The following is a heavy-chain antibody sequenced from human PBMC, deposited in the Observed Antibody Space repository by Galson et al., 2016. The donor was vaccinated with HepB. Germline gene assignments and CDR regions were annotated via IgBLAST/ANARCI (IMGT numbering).Heavy chain of an antibody. V-gene: IGHV3-66*01. CDR1: GFTVSSNY. Sequence: SLRLSCAASGFTVSSNYMSWVRQAPGKGLEWVSVIYSGGSTYYADSVKGRFTISRDNSKNTLYLQMNSLRAEDTAVYYCARERGYYDSSGYLNWFDPWGQGTLVTVSS. J-gene: IGHJ5*02. CDR2: IYSGGST. CDR3: ARERGYYDSSGYLNWFDP. D-gene: IGHD3-22*01.